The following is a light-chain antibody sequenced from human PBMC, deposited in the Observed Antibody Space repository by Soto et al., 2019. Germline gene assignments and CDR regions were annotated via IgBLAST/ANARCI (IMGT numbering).Light chain of an antibody. CDR2: KAT. Sequence: DIQMTQSPSTLSASVGDRVTITCRAGQSISNLLAWYQQKSGRAPKLLIYKATILQSGVPSRFSGSGSGTEFTLTISNLQPDYFATYYCQCSHTFSWTFVQGTQVDIK. J-gene: IGKJ1*01. V-gene: IGKV1-5*03. CDR1: QSISNL. CDR3: QCSHTFSWT.